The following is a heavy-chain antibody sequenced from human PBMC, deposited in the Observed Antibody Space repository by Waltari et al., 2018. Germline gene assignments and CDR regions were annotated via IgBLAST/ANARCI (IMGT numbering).Heavy chain of an antibody. V-gene: IGHV4-34*01. D-gene: IGHD6-19*01. CDR2: INHSGST. CDR3: NTGIAVAGTDY. CDR1: GGSFSGYY. Sequence: QVQLQQWGAGLLKPSETLSLTCAVHGGSFSGYYWVWIRQPPGKGLEWIGEINHSGSTNYNPSLKSRVTISVDTSKNQFSLKLSSVTAADTAVYYCNTGIAVAGTDYWGQGTLVTVSS. J-gene: IGHJ4*02.